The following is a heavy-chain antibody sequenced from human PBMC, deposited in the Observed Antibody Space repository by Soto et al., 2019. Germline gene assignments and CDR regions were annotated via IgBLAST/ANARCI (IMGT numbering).Heavy chain of an antibody. J-gene: IGHJ3*02. V-gene: IGHV3-74*01. D-gene: IGHD1-26*01. Sequence: GSVRLSCAASGFTFSTNWMHWVRQAPGKGLVWVSRINSDGSSTSYADSVKGRFTISRDNAKNSLYLQVNSLRAEDTAVYYCARDYSRRDTFDIWGQGTMVTVSS. CDR3: ARDYSRRDTFDI. CDR2: INSDGSST. CDR1: GFTFSTNW.